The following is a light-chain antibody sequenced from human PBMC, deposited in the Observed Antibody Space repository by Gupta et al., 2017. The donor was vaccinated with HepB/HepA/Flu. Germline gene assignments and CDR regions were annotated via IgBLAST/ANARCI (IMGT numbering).Light chain of an antibody. CDR1: SSVVGGYNY. J-gene: IGLJ2*01. CDR2: DLS. V-gene: IGLV2-14*03. CDR3: DSDTSSSTHVG. Sequence: HFALTEPASLSGSPALAITISCTGTSSVVGGYNYVSWHQQHPGKAPNLMIYDLSNRPSGVANRFSGSKFGNTATLTITGRQAEEDADYYCDSDTSSSTHVGFGGGTKLTVL.